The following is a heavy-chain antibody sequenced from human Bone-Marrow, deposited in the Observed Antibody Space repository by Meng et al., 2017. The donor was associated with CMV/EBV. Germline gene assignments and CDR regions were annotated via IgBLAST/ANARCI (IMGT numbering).Heavy chain of an antibody. D-gene: IGHD2-15*01. Sequence: SVKVSCKASGYSFTSYDINWVRQATGQGLEWMGGIIPILGIANYAQKFQGRVTITADKSTSTAYMELSSLRSEDTAVYYCEVAATYGMDVWGQGTTVTVSS. V-gene: IGHV1-69*10. CDR2: IIPILGIA. CDR3: EVAATYGMDV. J-gene: IGHJ6*02. CDR1: GYSFTSYD.